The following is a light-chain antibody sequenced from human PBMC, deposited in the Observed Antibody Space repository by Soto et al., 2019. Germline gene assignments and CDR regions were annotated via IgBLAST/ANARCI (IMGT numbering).Light chain of an antibody. Sequence: QSALTQPASVSGSPGQSITLSCTGTSSDVGGYNYVSWYQQHPGKAPKLMIYEVSNRPSGVSHRFSGSKSGNTASLTISGLRAEDEADYYCSSYARNRDVLFGGGTKLTVL. J-gene: IGLJ2*01. V-gene: IGLV2-14*01. CDR3: SSYARNRDVL. CDR1: SSDVGGYNY. CDR2: EVS.